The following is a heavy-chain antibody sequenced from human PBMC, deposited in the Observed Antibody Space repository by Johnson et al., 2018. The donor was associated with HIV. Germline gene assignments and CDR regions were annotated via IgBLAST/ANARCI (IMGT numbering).Heavy chain of an antibody. D-gene: IGHD4-23*01. V-gene: IGHV3-23*04. CDR1: GFIFNSYA. Sequence: VQLVESGGGLVQPGGSLRLSCAASGFIFNSYAMNWVRQTPGKGLEWVSGITGSGGRTYYADFVKGRFTISRDNSKNTLYLQMNSLRTEDTAVYYWVRGHGGTDAYDVSEIWGQGTMVTVSS. J-gene: IGHJ3*01. CDR2: ITGSGGRT. CDR3: VRGHGGTDAYDVSEI.